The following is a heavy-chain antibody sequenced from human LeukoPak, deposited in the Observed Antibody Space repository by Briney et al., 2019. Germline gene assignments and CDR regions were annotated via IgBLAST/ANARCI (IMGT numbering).Heavy chain of an antibody. CDR3: AKDAYSGSYDY. V-gene: IGHV3-30*18. CDR2: ISYDGSNK. Sequence: GGSLRLSCAASGFTFSSYGMHWVRQAPGKGLEWVAVISYDGSNKYYADSVKGRFTISRDNSKSTLYLQMNSLRAEDTAVYYCAKDAYSGSYDYWGQGTLVTVSS. CDR1: GFTFSSYG. D-gene: IGHD1-26*01. J-gene: IGHJ4*02.